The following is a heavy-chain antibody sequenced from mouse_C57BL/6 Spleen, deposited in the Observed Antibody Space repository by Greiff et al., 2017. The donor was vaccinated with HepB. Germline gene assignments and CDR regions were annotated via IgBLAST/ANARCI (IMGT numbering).Heavy chain of an antibody. Sequence: VKLQQPGAELVKPGASVKLSCKASGYTFTSYWMQWVKQRPGQGLEWIGEIDPSDSYTNYNQKFKGKATLTVDTSSSTAYMQLSSLTSEDSAVYYCARFYYGKAWFAYWGQGTLVTVSA. CDR1: GYTFTSYW. V-gene: IGHV1-50*01. CDR3: ARFYYGKAWFAY. J-gene: IGHJ3*01. CDR2: IDPSDSYT. D-gene: IGHD2-1*01.